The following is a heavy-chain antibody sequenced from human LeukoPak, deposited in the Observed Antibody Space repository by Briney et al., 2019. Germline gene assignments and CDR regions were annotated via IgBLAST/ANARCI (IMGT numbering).Heavy chain of an antibody. CDR3: ARGGSSGWYPYYYYGMDV. CDR1: GGSFSGYY. V-gene: IGHV4-34*01. Sequence: PSETLSLTCAVYGGSFSGYYWSWIRQPPGKGLEWIGEINHSGSTNYNPSLKSRVTISVDTFKNQFSLKLSSVTAADTAVYYCARGGSSGWYPYYYYGMDVWGQGTTVTVSS. CDR2: INHSGST. D-gene: IGHD6-19*01. J-gene: IGHJ6*02.